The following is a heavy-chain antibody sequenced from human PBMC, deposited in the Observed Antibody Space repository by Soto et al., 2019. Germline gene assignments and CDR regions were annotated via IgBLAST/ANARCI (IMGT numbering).Heavy chain of an antibody. J-gene: IGHJ6*02. Sequence: KPSETLSLTCAVSGYSIGSGNYWAWIRQPPGRGLEWIGSLYHIGSTHYNSSLKSRVTISVDTSKNHFSLELSSVTAADTAMYYCRSSTSFYDDSCVDVWGQGSMVTVSS. CDR3: RSSTSFYDDSCVDV. CDR1: GYSIGSGNY. D-gene: IGHD2-2*01. CDR2: LYHIGST. V-gene: IGHV4-38-2*01.